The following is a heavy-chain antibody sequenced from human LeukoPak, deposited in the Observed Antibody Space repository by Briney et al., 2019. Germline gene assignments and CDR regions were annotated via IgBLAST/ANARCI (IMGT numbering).Heavy chain of an antibody. D-gene: IGHD6-6*01. CDR1: GGSFSGYY. CDR2: INHSGNT. J-gene: IGHJ4*02. V-gene: IGHV4-34*01. Sequence: SETLSLTCAVYGGSFSGYYWSWIRQPPGKGLEWIGEINHSGNTNYNPSLKSRVTISVDTSKNQFSLKLSSVTAADTAVYYCASMGEAARDFDYWGQGTLVTVSS. CDR3: ASMGEAARDFDY.